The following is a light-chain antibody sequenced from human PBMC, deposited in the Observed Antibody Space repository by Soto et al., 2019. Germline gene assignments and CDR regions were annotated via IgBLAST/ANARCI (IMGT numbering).Light chain of an antibody. Sequence: QSALTQPASVSGSPGQSITISCTGTSSDVGDNNYVSWYQQHPGKAPKLMIYDVTHRPSGISNRFSGSKSGNTASLTISGLQAEDEADYYCSSYTSSSLVVFGGGTKLTVL. J-gene: IGLJ2*01. CDR1: SSDVGDNNY. V-gene: IGLV2-14*01. CDR2: DVT. CDR3: SSYTSSSLVV.